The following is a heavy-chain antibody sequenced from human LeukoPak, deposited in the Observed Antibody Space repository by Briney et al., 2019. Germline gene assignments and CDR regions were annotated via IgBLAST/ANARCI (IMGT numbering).Heavy chain of an antibody. CDR3: ARGVVVPAAKHAKGHLCCTNYCMDV. CDR1: GGTFSSYA. D-gene: IGHD2-2*01. Sequence: GASVKVSCKASGGTFSSYAISWVRQAPGQGLEWMGGIIPIFGTANYAQKFQGRVTITTDESTSTAYMELSSLRSEDTAVYYCARGVVVPAAKHAKGHLCCTNYCMDVWGKGTTVTVSS. J-gene: IGHJ6*03. V-gene: IGHV1-69*05. CDR2: IIPIFGTA.